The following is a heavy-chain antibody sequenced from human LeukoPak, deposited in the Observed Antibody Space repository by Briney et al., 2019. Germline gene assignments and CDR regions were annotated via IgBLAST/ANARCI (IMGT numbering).Heavy chain of an antibody. J-gene: IGHJ4*02. CDR2: IYYSGST. CDR3: ARQPSSWFTSFDS. V-gene: IGHV4-59*01. CDR1: GGSLSSYF. D-gene: IGHD6-13*01. Sequence: KASETLSLTCTVSGGSLSSYFWSWIRQPPGKGLEWIAYIYYSGSTNYNPSLKSRVTISVDTSKNQFSLKLSFETAADTAVYYCARQPSSWFTSFDSWGQGTLVTVSS.